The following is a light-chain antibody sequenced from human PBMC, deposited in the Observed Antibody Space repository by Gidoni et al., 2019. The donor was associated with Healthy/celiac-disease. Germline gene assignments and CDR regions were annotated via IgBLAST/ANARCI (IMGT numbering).Light chain of an antibody. J-gene: IGKJ1*01. CDR2: AAS. CDR3: QQSYSTPGM. Sequence: DIQMTHSPSSLSASLGDRVTITCRASQSISSYLNWYQQKPGKAPKLLIYAASSLQSGVPSRFSGSGSGTDFNLTISSLQPEDFATYYCQQSYSTPGMFGKGTKVEIK. V-gene: IGKV1-39*01. CDR1: QSISSY.